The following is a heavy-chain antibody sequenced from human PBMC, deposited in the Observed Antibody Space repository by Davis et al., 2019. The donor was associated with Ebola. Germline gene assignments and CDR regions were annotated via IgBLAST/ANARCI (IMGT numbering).Heavy chain of an antibody. CDR1: GYTFSIYD. CDR2: ITTYNGKT. J-gene: IGHJ5*02. V-gene: IGHV1-18*01. D-gene: IGHD3-3*01. CDR3: ARQSTIFGVVIDLSFDP. Sequence: AASVKVSCKASGYTFSIYDFNWVRQAPGQGLEWMGRITTYNGKTTYAQKLQGRVTMTTDTSTSTAFMELRSLRSNDTAVYYCARQSTIFGVVIDLSFDPWGQGTLVTVSS.